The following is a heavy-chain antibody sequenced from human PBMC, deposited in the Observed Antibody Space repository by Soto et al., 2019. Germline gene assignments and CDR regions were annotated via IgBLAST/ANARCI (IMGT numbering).Heavy chain of an antibody. D-gene: IGHD6-6*01. J-gene: IGHJ5*02. CDR3: ARDLSAVRPGWFDP. CDR1: GYNFITYG. V-gene: IGHV1-18*01. Sequence: QVQLVQSGAEVKKPGASVKVSCKASGYNFITYGISWVRQAPGQGLEWMGWISVYNGNTKYAEKVQGRVTMTTDTSTSTAYMELRSLRSDDTAVYYCARDLSAVRPGWFDPWGQGTLVTVSS. CDR2: ISVYNGNT.